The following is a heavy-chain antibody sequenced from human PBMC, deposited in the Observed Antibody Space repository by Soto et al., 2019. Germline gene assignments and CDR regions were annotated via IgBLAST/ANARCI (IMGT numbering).Heavy chain of an antibody. Sequence: QVQLVESGGGVVQPGRSLRLSCAASGFTFSSYAMHWVRQAPGKGLEWVAVISYDGSNKYHADSVKGRFTISRDNSKNTLYLQMNSLRAEDTAVYYCAREGIAAAEASFDYWGQGTLVTVSS. D-gene: IGHD6-13*01. J-gene: IGHJ4*02. CDR3: AREGIAAAEASFDY. CDR1: GFTFSSYA. CDR2: ISYDGSNK. V-gene: IGHV3-30-3*01.